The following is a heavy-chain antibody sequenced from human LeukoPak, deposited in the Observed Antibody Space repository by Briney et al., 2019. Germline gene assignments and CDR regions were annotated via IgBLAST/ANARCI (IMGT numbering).Heavy chain of an antibody. CDR2: INSDGSST. Sequence: GGSLRLSCAASGFAFSSYWMHWVRQAPGKGLVWVSRINSDGSSTSYADSVKGRFTISRDNAKNTLYLQMNSLRAEDTAVYYCARVGYDFWSGYPLILDYWGQGTLVTVSS. CDR3: ARVGYDFWSGYPLILDY. D-gene: IGHD3-3*01. CDR1: GFAFSSYW. J-gene: IGHJ4*02. V-gene: IGHV3-74*01.